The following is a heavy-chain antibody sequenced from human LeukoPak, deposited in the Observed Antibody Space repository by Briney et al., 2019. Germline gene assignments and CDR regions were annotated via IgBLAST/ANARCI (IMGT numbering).Heavy chain of an antibody. D-gene: IGHD3-22*01. J-gene: IGHJ3*02. CDR2: ISYDGSNK. V-gene: IGHV3-30*18. Sequence: GGSLRLSCAASGFTFSSYGMHWVRQAPGKGLEWVAVISYDGSNKYYADSVKGRFTISRDNSKNTLYLQMNSLRAEDTAVYYCAKAVPMIVVHDAFDIWGQGTMVTVSS. CDR1: GFTFSSYG. CDR3: AKAVPMIVVHDAFDI.